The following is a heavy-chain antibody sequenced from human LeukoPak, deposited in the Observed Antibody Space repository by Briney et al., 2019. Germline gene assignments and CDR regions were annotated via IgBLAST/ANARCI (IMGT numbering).Heavy chain of an antibody. J-gene: IGHJ4*02. CDR2: IIPILGIA. Sequence: SVKVSCKASGGTFSSYAISWVRQAPGQGLEWMGRIIPILGIANYAQKFQGRVTITADKSTSTAYMELSSLRSEDTAVYYCARDLVVVITTAGESIFDYWGQGTLVTVSS. CDR3: ARDLVVVITTAGESIFDY. V-gene: IGHV1-69*04. CDR1: GGTFSSYA. D-gene: IGHD3-22*01.